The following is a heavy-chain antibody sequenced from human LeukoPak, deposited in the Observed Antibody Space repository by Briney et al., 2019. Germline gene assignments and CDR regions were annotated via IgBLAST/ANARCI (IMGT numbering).Heavy chain of an antibody. CDR2: IRYDGSSK. V-gene: IGHV3-30*02. Sequence: GGSLRLSCAASGFTFNRFGMHWVRQAPGKGLEWVAFIRYDGSSKYYADSVKGRFTISRDNSKNALFLLMNGLRAEDTAVYYCAKVSSDFWGSYTFDHWGQGTPVTVSS. J-gene: IGHJ4*02. CDR3: AKVSSDFWGSYTFDH. CDR1: GFTFNRFG. D-gene: IGHD3-3*01.